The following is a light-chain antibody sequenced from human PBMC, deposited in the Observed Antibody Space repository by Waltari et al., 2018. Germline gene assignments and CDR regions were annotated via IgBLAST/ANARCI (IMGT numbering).Light chain of an antibody. J-gene: IGLJ2*01. CDR2: DVS. CDR1: SSDVGGYNY. Sequence: QSALTQPASVSGSPGQSITISCTGTSSDVGGYNYVSWYQQHTGKAPKLMIYDVSNRASGVSNRFSGSKSGNTASLTISWLHAEDEADYYCSSYTSSSTPVFGGGTKLTVL. CDR3: SSYTSSSTPV. V-gene: IGLV2-14*03.